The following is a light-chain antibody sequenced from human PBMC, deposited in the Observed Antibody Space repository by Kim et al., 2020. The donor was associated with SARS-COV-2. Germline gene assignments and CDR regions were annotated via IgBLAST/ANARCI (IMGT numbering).Light chain of an antibody. Sequence: QSALTQPASVSGSPGQSITISCTGSSSDVGGYNYVAWYQQHPGKAPKVMIYDVSNRPSGVSNRFSGSKSGNTASLTISGLQADDEADYYCTSYTSNTTPYVFGTGTKVTVL. CDR3: TSYTSNTTPYV. CDR1: SSDVGGYNY. CDR2: DVS. J-gene: IGLJ1*01. V-gene: IGLV2-14*03.